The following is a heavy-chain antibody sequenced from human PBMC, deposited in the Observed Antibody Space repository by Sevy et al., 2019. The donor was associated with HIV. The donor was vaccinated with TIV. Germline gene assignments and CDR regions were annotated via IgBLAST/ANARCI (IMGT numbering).Heavy chain of an antibody. J-gene: IGHJ4*02. CDR2: ISSGSSYI. V-gene: IGHV3-21*01. Sequence: GESLKSSCAASGFTFSNYFINWVRQAPGKGLEWVSSISSGSSYIFYADSVKGRFTISRDNAKNSLYLHMNSLRAEDTAVYYCARGDYYGSLYYFDYWGARNLVTV. CDR1: GFTFSNYF. CDR3: ARGDYYGSLYYFDY. D-gene: IGHD3-10*01.